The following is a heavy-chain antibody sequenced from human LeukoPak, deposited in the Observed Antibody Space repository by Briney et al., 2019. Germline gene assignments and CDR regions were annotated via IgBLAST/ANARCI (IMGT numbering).Heavy chain of an antibody. J-gene: IGHJ3*02. CDR2: IYYRGST. V-gene: IGHV4-39*01. CDR3: ARHVTLTTGAFDI. CDR1: GGSISSGSYY. D-gene: IGHD4-11*01. Sequence: PSETLSLTCNVSGGSISSGSYYWGWIRQPPGQGLDWIGSIYYRGSTYYNPSLKSRVTISVDTSTDQFSLKLRSVTAADTAVYYCARHVTLTTGAFDIWGQGTMVTVSS.